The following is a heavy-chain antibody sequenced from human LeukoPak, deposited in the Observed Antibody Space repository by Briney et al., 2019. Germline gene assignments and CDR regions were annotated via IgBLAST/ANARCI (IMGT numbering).Heavy chain of an antibody. V-gene: IGHV1-2*02. J-gene: IGHJ5*02. D-gene: IGHD1-26*01. CDR2: IIPNSGGT. CDR1: GYTFTGYY. CDR3: ARDNSVGDNAWWFDP. Sequence: ASVKVSCMASGYTFTGYYMHWVRRAPGQGLEWMGWIIPNSGGTNYAQKFQGRVTMTRDTSISTAYMELSRLRSDDTAVYYCARDNSVGDNAWWFDPWGQGTLVTVSS.